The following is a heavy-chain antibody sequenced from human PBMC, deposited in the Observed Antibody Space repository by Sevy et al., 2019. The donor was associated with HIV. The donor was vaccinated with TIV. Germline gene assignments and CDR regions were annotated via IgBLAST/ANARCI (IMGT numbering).Heavy chain of an antibody. D-gene: IGHD2-2*01. V-gene: IGHV3-23*01. CDR3: ARVVVVPAAMAGGGEMDV. CDR2: ISGSGGRT. J-gene: IGHJ6*04. Sequence: GGSLRLSCAASGFTFSSYAMSWVRQAPGKGLEWVSAISGSGGRTYYADSVKGRFTISRDKSKYTLYLQMNSLRAEDTAVYYCARVVVVPAAMAGGGEMDVWGKGTTVTVSS. CDR1: GFTFSSYA.